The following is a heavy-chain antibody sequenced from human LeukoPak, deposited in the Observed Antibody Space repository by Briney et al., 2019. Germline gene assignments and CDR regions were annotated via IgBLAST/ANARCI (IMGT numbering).Heavy chain of an antibody. CDR2: IYYSGST. J-gene: IGHJ4*02. Sequence: SETLSLTCTVSGGSISSSSYYWDWIRQPPGKGLEWIGSIYYSGSTYYNPSLESRVTISVDTSKNQFSLKLSSVTAADTAVYYCARLNSYFDYWGQGTLVTVSS. CDR1: GGSISSSSYY. CDR3: ARLNSYFDY. V-gene: IGHV4-39*01. D-gene: IGHD2/OR15-2a*01.